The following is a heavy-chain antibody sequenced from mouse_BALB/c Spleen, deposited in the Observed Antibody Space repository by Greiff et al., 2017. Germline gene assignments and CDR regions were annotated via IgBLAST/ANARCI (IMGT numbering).Heavy chain of an antibody. Sequence: VQVVESGPGLVAPSQSLSITCTVSGFSLTGYGVNWVRQPPGKGLEWLGMIWGDGSTDYNSALKSRLSISKDNSKSQVFLKMNSLQTDDTARYYCARDGERLRDYAMDYWGQGTSVTVSS. J-gene: IGHJ4*01. CDR3: ARDGERLRDYAMDY. CDR2: IWGDGST. D-gene: IGHD1-2*01. CDR1: GFSLTGYG. V-gene: IGHV2-6-7*01.